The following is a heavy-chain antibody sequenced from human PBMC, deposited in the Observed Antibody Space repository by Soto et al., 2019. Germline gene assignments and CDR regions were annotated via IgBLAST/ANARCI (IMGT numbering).Heavy chain of an antibody. V-gene: IGHV3-66*01. CDR1: GFTVSSKY. D-gene: IGHD2-15*01. CDR2: IQSGGPT. CDR3: ARDDVLCDGGRCYGVPFDV. J-gene: IGHJ6*04. Sequence: EVQLVESGGGLVQPGGSLRLSCAASGFTVSSKYMSWVRQAPGKGLEWVSLIQSGGPTYYADSVKGRFTISRDTSENTVHLQMDSLRAEDTSVYYCARDDVLCDGGRCYGVPFDVWCKGTTVTVSS.